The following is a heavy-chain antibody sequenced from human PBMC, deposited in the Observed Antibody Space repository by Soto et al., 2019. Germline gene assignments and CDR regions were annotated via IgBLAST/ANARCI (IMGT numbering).Heavy chain of an antibody. CDR3: ARRGSGSYYDY. CDR1: GFSFSSVW. Sequence: GGSLRLSCVVSGFSFSSVWMTWVRQAPGKGLECVANIKYDGSEEYYVDSVKGRFTISRDNAKNSLYLQMNSLRAEDTAVYYCARRGSGSYYDYWGQGTLVTVSS. D-gene: IGHD1-26*01. CDR2: IKYDGSEE. V-gene: IGHV3-7*03. J-gene: IGHJ4*02.